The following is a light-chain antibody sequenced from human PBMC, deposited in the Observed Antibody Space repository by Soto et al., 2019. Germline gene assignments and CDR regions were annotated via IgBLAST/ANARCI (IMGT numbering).Light chain of an antibody. J-gene: IGLJ1*01. Sequence: QSVLTQPASVSGSPGQSITISCTGTSNDVGGYDYVSWYQQHPGKAPKLMIYDVINRPSGVSSRFSGSKSGNTASLTISGLQAEDEADYYCSSYTSSSTYVFGAGTKVPVL. CDR3: SSYTSSSTYV. CDR2: DVI. V-gene: IGLV2-14*03. CDR1: SNDVGGYDY.